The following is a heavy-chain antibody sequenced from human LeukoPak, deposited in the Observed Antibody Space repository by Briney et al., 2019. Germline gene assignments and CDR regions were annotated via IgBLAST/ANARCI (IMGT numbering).Heavy chain of an antibody. Sequence: SVKVSCKASGGTFSSYAISWVRQAPGQGLEWMGGIIPIFGTANYAQKFQGRVTITADKSTSTAYMELSSLRSEDTAVYYCARAKLGYCSSTSCYQGADFDYWGQGTLVTVSS. J-gene: IGHJ4*02. V-gene: IGHV1-69*06. CDR2: IIPIFGTA. D-gene: IGHD2-2*01. CDR3: ARAKLGYCSSTSCYQGADFDY. CDR1: GGTFSSYA.